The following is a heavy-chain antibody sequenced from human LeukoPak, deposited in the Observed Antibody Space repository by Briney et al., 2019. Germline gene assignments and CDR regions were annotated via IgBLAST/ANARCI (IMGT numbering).Heavy chain of an antibody. CDR1: GFTFSDHY. V-gene: IGHV4-38-2*02. Sequence: GSLRLSCAASGFTFSDHYMDWVRQAPGKGLKWIGSIYHSGSTYYNPSLKSRVTISVDTSKNQFSLRLSSVTAADTAVYYCAREGNTYYDTLAGSQVNYYYYYMDVWGKGTTVTISS. CDR3: AREGNTYYDTLAGSQVNYYYYYMDV. J-gene: IGHJ6*03. CDR2: IYHSGST. D-gene: IGHD3-9*01.